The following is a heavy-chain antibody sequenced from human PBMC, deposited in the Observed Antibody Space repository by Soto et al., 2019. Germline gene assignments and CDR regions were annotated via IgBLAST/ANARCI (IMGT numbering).Heavy chain of an antibody. D-gene: IGHD1-26*01. CDR3: SSEDALGSNCDLAY. CDR2: IFPNGRDK. CDR1: GFNFNTYF. V-gene: IGHV3-30*13. J-gene: IGHJ4*02. Sequence: QVQWVQSGGGVVQPGRSLRLSCAASGFNFNTYFMHWVRQAPGKGLEWVAMIFPNGRDKEYADSVKGRSTISRDNSNNRMYPHMNSLKPEDTAVYYCSSEDALGSNCDLAYWGQGALVTVSS.